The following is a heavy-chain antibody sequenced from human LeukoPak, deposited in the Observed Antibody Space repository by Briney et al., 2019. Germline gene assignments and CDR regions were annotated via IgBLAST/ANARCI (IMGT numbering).Heavy chain of an antibody. J-gene: IGHJ4*02. CDR3: AKDLDYEWGLYYFDY. V-gene: IGHV3-9*01. Sequence: GRSMRLFCAASGFTFDDYAMHWVRQAPRKGLEWVSGISWNSGSIGYADSVKGRFTISRDNAKNSLYLQMNSLRAEDTALYYCAKDLDYEWGLYYFDYWGQGTLVTVSS. D-gene: IGHD4-17*01. CDR2: ISWNSGSI. CDR1: GFTFDDYA.